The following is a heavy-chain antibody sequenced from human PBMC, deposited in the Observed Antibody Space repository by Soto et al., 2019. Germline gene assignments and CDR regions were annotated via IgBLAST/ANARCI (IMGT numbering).Heavy chain of an antibody. CDR2: MSYDGSRQ. Sequence: QVQLVESGGGVVQPGRSLRLSCAASGSSLINYDMHWVRQAPGKGLEWVAVMSYDGSRQFYADCVRGRFSVSRDISKSALYLQMSSLRIEDTAIYYCAKGAWYGSSSSSDSWGQGTHVTVSS. D-gene: IGHD6-6*01. V-gene: IGHV3-30*18. J-gene: IGHJ4*02. CDR3: AKGAWYGSSSSSDS. CDR1: GSSLINYD.